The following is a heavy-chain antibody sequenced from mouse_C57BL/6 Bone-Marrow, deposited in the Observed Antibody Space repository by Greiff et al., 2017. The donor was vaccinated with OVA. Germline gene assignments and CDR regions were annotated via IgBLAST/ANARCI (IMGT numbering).Heavy chain of an antibody. CDR1: GFTFSDAW. J-gene: IGHJ4*01. Sequence: EVKLMESGGGLVQPGGSMKLSCAASGFTFSDAWMDWVRQSPEKGLEWVAEIRNKANNHATYYAESVKGRFTISRDDSKSSVYLQMNSLRAEDTGIYYCTRIYYGYDGYAMDYWGQGTSVTVSS. V-gene: IGHV6-6*01. D-gene: IGHD2-2*01. CDR2: IRNKANNHAT. CDR3: TRIYYGYDGYAMDY.